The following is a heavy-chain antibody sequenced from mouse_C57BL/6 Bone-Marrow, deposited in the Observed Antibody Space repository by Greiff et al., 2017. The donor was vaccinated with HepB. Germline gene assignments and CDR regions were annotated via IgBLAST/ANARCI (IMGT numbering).Heavy chain of an antibody. CDR2: IYPSDSET. J-gene: IGHJ1*03. Sequence: QVHVKQPGAELVRPGSSVKLSCKASGYTFTSYWMDWVKQRPGQGLEWIGNIYPSDSETHYNQKFKDKATLTVDKSSSTAYMQLSSLTSEDSAVYYCASDTGYFDVWGTGTTVTVSS. V-gene: IGHV1-61*01. CDR1: GYTFTSYW. CDR3: ASDTGYFDV.